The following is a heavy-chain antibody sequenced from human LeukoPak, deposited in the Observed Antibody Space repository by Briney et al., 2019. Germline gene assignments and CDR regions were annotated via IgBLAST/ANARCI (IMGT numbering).Heavy chain of an antibody. D-gene: IGHD3-10*01. CDR1: GFTFSSYW. Sequence: PGGSLRLSCAASGFTFSSYWMHWVRQAPGKGLVWVSRINSDGSSTSYADSVKGRFTISRDNAKNSLYLQMNSLRAEDTAVYYCARDRKGYGSGSHYMDVWGKGTTVTVSS. CDR3: ARDRKGYGSGSHYMDV. CDR2: INSDGSST. J-gene: IGHJ6*03. V-gene: IGHV3-74*01.